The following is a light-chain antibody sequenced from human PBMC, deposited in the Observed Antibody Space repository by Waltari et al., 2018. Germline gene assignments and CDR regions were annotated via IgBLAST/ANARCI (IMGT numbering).Light chain of an antibody. CDR3: MQGTHWPPMYS. Sequence: DVVMTQSPLSLPVTLGQPASISCKSSQSLVYSDANTYFTLLHQRPGHSPRRLIYKVSDRGSGGPDRFSGSGSGTNFTLKISRVEAEDVGTYYCMQGTHWPPMYSFGQGTKLEIK. CDR1: QSLVYSDANTY. V-gene: IGKV2-30*01. CDR2: KVS. J-gene: IGKJ2*03.